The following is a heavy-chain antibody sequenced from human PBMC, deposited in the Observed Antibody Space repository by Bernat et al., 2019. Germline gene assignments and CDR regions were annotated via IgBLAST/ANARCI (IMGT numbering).Heavy chain of an antibody. Sequence: QVTLRESGPALVKPTQTLTLTCNFSGFSLTTAGMSVSWIRQPPGKALEWLTRIDWDDDKYYSPSLKPRLTISKDTSKNQVVLTMTNMDTVDTATYYCARHYGDYSIDYWGQGTLVTVSS. D-gene: IGHD4-17*01. CDR2: IDWDDDK. CDR1: GFSLTTAGMS. V-gene: IGHV2-70*15. J-gene: IGHJ4*02. CDR3: ARHYGDYSIDY.